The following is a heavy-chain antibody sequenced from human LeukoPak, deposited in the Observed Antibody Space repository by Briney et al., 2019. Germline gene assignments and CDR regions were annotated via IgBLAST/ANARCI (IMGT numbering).Heavy chain of an antibody. V-gene: IGHV3-74*01. D-gene: IGHD1-1*01. Sequence: AGGSLRLSCAASGFTFSNYWMHWVRQAPGKGPVWVSRIKSDGSSTRFADSVQGRFTISRDNAKNTPYLQMNSLRAEETAVYYCARGGETNNWYPGYFDHWGQGALVTVSS. CDR3: ARGGETNNWYPGYFDH. CDR2: IKSDGSST. CDR1: GFTFSNYW. J-gene: IGHJ4*02.